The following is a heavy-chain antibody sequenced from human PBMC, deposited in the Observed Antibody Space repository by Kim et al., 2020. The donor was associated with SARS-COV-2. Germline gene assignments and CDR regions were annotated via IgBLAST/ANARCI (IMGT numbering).Heavy chain of an antibody. CDR1: GGSISSSNW. Sequence: SETLSLTCAVSGGSISSSNWWSWVRQPPGKGLEWIGEIYHSGSTNYNPSLKSRVTISVDKSKNQFSLKLSSVTAADTAVYYCARSSRGQFNYARTFDYWGQGTLVTVSS. CDR3: ARSSRGQFNYARTFDY. D-gene: IGHD4-4*01. CDR2: IYHSGST. V-gene: IGHV4-4*02. J-gene: IGHJ4*02.